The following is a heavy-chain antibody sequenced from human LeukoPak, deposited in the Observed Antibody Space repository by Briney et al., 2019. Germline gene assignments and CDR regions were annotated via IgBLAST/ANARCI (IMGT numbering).Heavy chain of an antibody. CDR2: IKRKTDGGTT. Sequence: GGSLRLSCAASGFTFSNAWMSGVRQAPGKGGEWVGRIKRKTDGGTTDYAAPVKGRFTISRDDSKNTLYLQMNSLKTEDTAVYYCTTGLAYYYDSSGYSEFDYWGQGTLVTVSS. CDR3: TTGLAYYYDSSGYSEFDY. D-gene: IGHD3-22*01. CDR1: GFTFSNAW. J-gene: IGHJ4*02. V-gene: IGHV3-15*01.